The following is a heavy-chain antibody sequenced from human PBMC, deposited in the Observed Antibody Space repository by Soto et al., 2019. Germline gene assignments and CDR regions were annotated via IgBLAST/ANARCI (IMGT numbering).Heavy chain of an antibody. Sequence: SGGSLRLSCAASGVTFSSYWMSWVRQAPGKGLEWVANIKQDGSEKYYVDSVKGRFTISRDNAKNPLYLQMNSLRAEDTAVYYCARDYKYSPKPFDYWGQGTLVTVSS. J-gene: IGHJ4*02. CDR3: ARDYKYSPKPFDY. CDR1: GVTFSSYW. D-gene: IGHD6-6*01. V-gene: IGHV3-7*01. CDR2: IKQDGSEK.